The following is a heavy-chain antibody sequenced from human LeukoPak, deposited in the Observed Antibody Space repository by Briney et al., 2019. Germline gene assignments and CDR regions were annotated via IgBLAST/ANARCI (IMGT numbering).Heavy chain of an antibody. J-gene: IGHJ6*03. Sequence: SETLSLTCTVSGGSISSSSYYWGWIRRPPGKGLEWIGSIYYSGSTYYNPSLKSRVTISVDTSKNQFSLKLSSVTAADTAVYYCARRSRGYSYGTYYYYMDVWGKGTTVTVSS. CDR1: GGSISSSSYY. CDR2: IYYSGST. D-gene: IGHD5-18*01. CDR3: ARRSRGYSYGTYYYYMDV. V-gene: IGHV4-39*01.